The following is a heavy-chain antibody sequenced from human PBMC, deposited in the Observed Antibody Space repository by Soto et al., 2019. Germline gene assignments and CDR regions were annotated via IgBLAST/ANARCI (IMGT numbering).Heavy chain of an antibody. CDR2: RSDRGDRT. J-gene: IGHJ5*01. D-gene: IGHD6-13*01. Sequence: PGGSLRLSCAASGFTFSSYSMTWVRQAPGKRLEWVSARSDRGDRTYYADSVRGRFTVSRDNSRNTVYLQVNSLRAEDTAVYYCVKESGREGPLAAAGNWFDSWGQGILVTVSS. CDR1: GFTFSSYS. V-gene: IGHV3-23*01. CDR3: VKESGREGPLAAAGNWFDS.